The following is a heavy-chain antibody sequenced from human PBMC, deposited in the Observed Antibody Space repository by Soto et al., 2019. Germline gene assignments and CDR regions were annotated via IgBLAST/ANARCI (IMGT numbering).Heavy chain of an antibody. D-gene: IGHD3-3*01. V-gene: IGHV3-23*01. CDR1: GFTFSSYG. J-gene: IGHJ4*02. Sequence: GGSLRLSCAASGFTFSSYGMSWVRQAPGKGLEWVSAISGSGGSTYYADSVKGRFTISRDNSKNTLYLQMNSLRAEDTAVYYCAKDPDDFWSGYYPALFDYWGQGTLVTVSS. CDR2: ISGSGGST. CDR3: AKDPDDFWSGYYPALFDY.